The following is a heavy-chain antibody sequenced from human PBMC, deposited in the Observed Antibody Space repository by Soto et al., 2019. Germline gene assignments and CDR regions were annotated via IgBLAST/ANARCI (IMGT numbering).Heavy chain of an antibody. V-gene: IGHV3-64*01. J-gene: IGHJ6*03. CDR1: GFTFSSYA. Sequence: EVQLVESGGGLVQPGGSLRLSCAAYGFTFSSYAMHWVRQAPGKGLEYVSAIRSNGGSTYYANSVKGRFTISRDNSKNTLYLQMGSLRAEDMAVYYCARDTIVVVPAAIDYYYYYYMDVWGKGTTVTVSS. CDR3: ARDTIVVVPAAIDYYYYYYMDV. D-gene: IGHD2-2*01. CDR2: IRSNGGST.